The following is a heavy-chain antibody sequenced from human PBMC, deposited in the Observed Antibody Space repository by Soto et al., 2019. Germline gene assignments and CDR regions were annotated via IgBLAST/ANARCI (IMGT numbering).Heavy chain of an antibody. CDR2: IVPIFGTR. V-gene: IGHV1-69*01. Sequence: QVQLVQSGAEVKKPESSVKVSCKISGGTFSRYSISWVRQAPGQGLEWMGGIVPIFGTRNYAQKFQDRVTITTDESATTAHMELSNLRSEDTAVYYCARPYEGGYSSNHHYYYALDVWGQGTAVTVSS. CDR1: GGTFSRYS. CDR3: ARPYEGGYSSNHHYYYALDV. J-gene: IGHJ6*02. D-gene: IGHD3-22*01.